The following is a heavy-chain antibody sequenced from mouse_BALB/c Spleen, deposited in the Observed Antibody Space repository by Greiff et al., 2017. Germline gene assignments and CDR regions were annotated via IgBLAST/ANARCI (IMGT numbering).Heavy chain of an antibody. V-gene: IGHV5-4*02. CDR2: ISDGGSYT. D-gene: IGHD2-14*01. CDR3: ARVGTRGLDY. J-gene: IGHJ2*01. CDR1: GFTFSDYY. Sequence: EVKVEESGGGLVKPGGSLKLSCAASGFTFSDYYMYWVRQTPEKRLEWVATISDGGSYTYYPDSVKGRFTISRDNAKNNLYLQMSSLKSEDTAMYYCARVGTRGLDYWGQGTTLTVSS.